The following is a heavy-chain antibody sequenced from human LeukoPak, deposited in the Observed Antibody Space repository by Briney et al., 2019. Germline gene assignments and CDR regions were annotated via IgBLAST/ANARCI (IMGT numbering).Heavy chain of an antibody. D-gene: IGHD3-10*01. J-gene: IGHJ4*02. CDR1: GGSISSSNW. V-gene: IGHV4-4*02. CDR2: VHHSGGT. CDR3: ARGEEYGSGTVHFDY. Sequence: PSETLSLTCAVSGGSISSSNWWSWVRQPPGKGLEWIGEVHHSGGTNYNPSLKSRVTISADRSNNRSSLSLNSVTAADTAVFYCARGEEYGSGTVHFDYWGQGILVTVSS.